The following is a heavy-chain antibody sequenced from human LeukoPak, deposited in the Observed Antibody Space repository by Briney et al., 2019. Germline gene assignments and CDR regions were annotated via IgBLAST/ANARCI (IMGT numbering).Heavy chain of an antibody. CDR2: FHDSEGT. V-gene: IGHV4-59*01. J-gene: IGHJ4*02. CDR1: GGSITNSY. CDR3: ERGDPSGRPGIGFDF. Sequence: SETLSLTCTVSGGSITNSYWSWIRQPPGKGLEWIGHFHDSEGTNYNPSLKSRVPISLDTSKNQVSLWLNSVTAADTAVYYCERGDPSGRPGIGFDFWGQGALVSVSS. D-gene: IGHD1-26*01.